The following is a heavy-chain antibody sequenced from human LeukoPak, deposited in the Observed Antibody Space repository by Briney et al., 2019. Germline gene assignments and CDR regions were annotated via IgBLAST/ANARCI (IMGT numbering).Heavy chain of an antibody. CDR1: GYTFTSYD. Sequence: GASVKVSCKASGYTFTSYDINWVRQATGQGLEWMGWMNPNSGNTGYAQKFQGRVTMTRNTSISTAYMELSSLRSEDTAVYYCARGVGYGDPYYYYYYMDVWGKGTTVTISS. D-gene: IGHD4-17*01. CDR2: MNPNSGNT. J-gene: IGHJ6*03. CDR3: ARGVGYGDPYYYYYYMDV. V-gene: IGHV1-8*01.